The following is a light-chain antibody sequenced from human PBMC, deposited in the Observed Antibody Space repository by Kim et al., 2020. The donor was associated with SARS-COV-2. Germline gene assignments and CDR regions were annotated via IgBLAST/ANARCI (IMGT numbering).Light chain of an antibody. Sequence: TATLSCKSSQTVLSNSNNKNYLAWYQQKPGQAPKLLIYWASSRESGVSDRFSGSGSETDFTLTISSLQAEDVAVYYCQQYYSTPPSFGQGTKLEI. J-gene: IGKJ2*03. CDR1: QTVLSNSNNKNY. CDR3: QQYYSTPPS. V-gene: IGKV4-1*01. CDR2: WAS.